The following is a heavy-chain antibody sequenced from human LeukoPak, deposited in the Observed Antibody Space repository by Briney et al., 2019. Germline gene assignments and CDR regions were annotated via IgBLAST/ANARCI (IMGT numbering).Heavy chain of an antibody. V-gene: IGHV3-7*03. Sequence: GGSLRLSCVASGFTFGKYWMSWVRQAPGKGLEWVANIKLDGSEKNYVDSVKGRFTISRDNTKNSLYLQMNSLRVEDTAVFYCARDQYDTWSRRGNFDSWGQGTLVTVST. CDR1: GFTFGKYW. J-gene: IGHJ4*02. CDR3: ARDQYDTWSRRGNFDS. CDR2: IKLDGSEK. D-gene: IGHD3-3*01.